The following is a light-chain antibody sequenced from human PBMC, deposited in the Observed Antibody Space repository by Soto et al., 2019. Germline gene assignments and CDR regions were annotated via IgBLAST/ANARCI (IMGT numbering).Light chain of an antibody. V-gene: IGKV1-12*01. CDR2: AAS. CDR3: QQGNSFPLT. CDR1: QGISSW. J-gene: IGKJ4*01. Sequence: DIQMTQSPSSVSASVGDRVTITCRASQGISSWLSWLQQKPGEAPMLLIYAASGLHSGVPSRFSGSGSGTDFTLTISSLQPEDFATYYCQQGNSFPLTFGGGTKVEIK.